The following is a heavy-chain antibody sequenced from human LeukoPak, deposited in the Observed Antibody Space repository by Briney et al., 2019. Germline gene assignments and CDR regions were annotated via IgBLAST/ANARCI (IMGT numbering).Heavy chain of an antibody. J-gene: IGHJ4*02. CDR3: ARNIGVGPNGDS. D-gene: IGHD6-19*01. Sequence: ASVKVSCKASGYXFTAYYIHWVRQAPGEGLEWMGWINPQSGGTHYAQKFQGRVTMTRDTSITTAYMELSRLTSDDTALYYCARNIGVGPNGDSWGQGTLVTVSS. CDR2: INPQSGGT. CDR1: GYXFTAYY. V-gene: IGHV1-2*02.